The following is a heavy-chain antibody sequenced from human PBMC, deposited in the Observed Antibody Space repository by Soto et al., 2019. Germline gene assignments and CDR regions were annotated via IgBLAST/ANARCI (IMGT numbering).Heavy chain of an antibody. D-gene: IGHD2-2*01. V-gene: IGHV4-34*01. CDR3: ARGLVVVPAANGKYYMDV. CDR1: GGSFSGYY. Sequence: SETLSLTCAVYGGSFSGYYWRWIRQTPGKGLEWIGEINHSGSTNYNPSLKSRVTISVDTSKNQFSLKLSSVTAADTAVYYCARGLVVVPAANGKYYMDVWGKGTTVTVSS. CDR2: INHSGST. J-gene: IGHJ6*03.